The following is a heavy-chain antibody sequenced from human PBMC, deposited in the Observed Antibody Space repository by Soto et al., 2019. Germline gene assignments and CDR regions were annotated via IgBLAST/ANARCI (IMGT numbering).Heavy chain of an antibody. CDR2: INPNSGGT. D-gene: IGHD3-22*01. J-gene: IGHJ3*02. V-gene: IGHV1-2*04. Sequence: GASVKVSCKASGYTFTGYYMHWVRQAPGQGLEWMGWINPNSGGTNYAQKFQGWVTMTRDTSISTAYMELSRLRSDDTAVYYCARELRYYYDSSGYDAFDIWGQGTMVTVSS. CDR1: GYTFTGYY. CDR3: ARELRYYYDSSGYDAFDI.